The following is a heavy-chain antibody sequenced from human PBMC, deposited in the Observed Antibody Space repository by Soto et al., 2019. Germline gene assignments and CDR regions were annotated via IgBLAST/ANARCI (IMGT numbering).Heavy chain of an antibody. CDR3: AILDIVVVPAAMAY. Sequence: ASVKVSCKASGYTFTSYGISWVRQAPGQGLEWMGWISAYNGNTNYAQKLQGRVTMTTDTSTSTAYMELRSLRSDDTAVYYCAILDIVVVPAAMAYWGQGTLVTVSS. V-gene: IGHV1-18*01. CDR2: ISAYNGNT. CDR1: GYTFTSYG. J-gene: IGHJ4*02. D-gene: IGHD2-2*01.